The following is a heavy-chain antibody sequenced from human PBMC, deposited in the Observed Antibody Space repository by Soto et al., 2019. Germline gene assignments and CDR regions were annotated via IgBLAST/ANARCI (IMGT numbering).Heavy chain of an antibody. CDR1: GGNFNSHA. CDR2: LIPVLGTT. V-gene: IGHV1-69*06. J-gene: IGHJ4*02. CDR3: ARGAFGGGYYANFDH. Sequence: QVHLVQSGAEVKKPGSSVKVSCKASGGNFNSHAINWVRRAPGQGLEWMGGLIPVLGTTSYAQRFQGRVTITADRSKTTAYMELTSLTSEDTAVYYCARGAFGGGYYANFDHWGQGTLVTVSS. D-gene: IGHD3-3*01.